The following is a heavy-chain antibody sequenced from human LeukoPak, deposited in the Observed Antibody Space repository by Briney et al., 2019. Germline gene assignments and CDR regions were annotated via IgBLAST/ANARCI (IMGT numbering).Heavy chain of an antibody. CDR1: GFTFSSYW. CDR3: ARAMIVVATYYFDY. CDR2: IKEDGSET. V-gene: IGHV3-7*01. D-gene: IGHD3-22*01. Sequence: GGSLRLSCAASGFTFSSYWVTWVRQAPGKGLEWVANIKEDGSETYYVDSVRGRFTISRDNAKNSLYLQMNSLRAEDTAVYYCARAMIVVATYYFDYWGQGTLVTVSS. J-gene: IGHJ4*02.